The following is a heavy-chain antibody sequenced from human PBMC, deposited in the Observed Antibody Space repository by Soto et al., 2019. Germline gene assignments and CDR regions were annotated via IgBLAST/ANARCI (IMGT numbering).Heavy chain of an antibody. CDR1: GFTFSSYA. J-gene: IGHJ4*02. D-gene: IGHD3-9*01. V-gene: IGHV3-23*01. CDR3: AKDPYYFDWLANFDY. Sequence: GGSLRLSCAASGFTFSSYAMSWVRQAPGKGLEWVSAISGSGGSTYYADSVKGRFTISRDNSKNTLYLQMNSLRAEDTAVYYCAKDPYYFDWLANFDYWGQGTLVTVSS. CDR2: ISGSGGST.